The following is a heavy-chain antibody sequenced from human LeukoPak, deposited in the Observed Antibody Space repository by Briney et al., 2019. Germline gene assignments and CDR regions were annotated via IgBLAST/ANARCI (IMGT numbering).Heavy chain of an antibody. CDR2: IKQDGSEK. CDR3: ASGLELDY. V-gene: IGHV3-7*03. Sequence: PGGSLRLSCVVAGFTFSNHWMSWVRQAPGKGLEWVANIKQDGSEKNYVDSVKGRFTISRDNAKNSLYLQMNSLRAEDTAVYYCASGLELDYWGQGTLVTVSS. J-gene: IGHJ4*02. CDR1: GFTFSNHW.